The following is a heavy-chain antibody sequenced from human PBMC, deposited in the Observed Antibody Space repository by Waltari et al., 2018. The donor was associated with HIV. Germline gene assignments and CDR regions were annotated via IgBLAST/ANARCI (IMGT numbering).Heavy chain of an antibody. V-gene: IGHV3-7*01. J-gene: IGHJ6*02. CDR1: GFTFINYW. CDR2: IKDDGSEK. Sequence: EVQLMESGGGLVQSGGSLSLSCAASGFTFINYWMSWVRQTPGEGLEWVAYIKDDGSEKYYMGSVKGRFTISRDNAKNSMFLQMNSLRAEDTAVYYCARIGTFPHNYAIDFWGQGTTVTVSS. D-gene: IGHD1-26*01. CDR3: ARIGTFPHNYAIDF.